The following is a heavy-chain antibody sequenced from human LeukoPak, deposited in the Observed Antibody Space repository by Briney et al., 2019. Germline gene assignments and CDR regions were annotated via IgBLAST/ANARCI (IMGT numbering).Heavy chain of an antibody. J-gene: IGHJ4*02. CDR1: GFTFSSYA. CDR2: ISGSGGST. CDR3: AKTAPPDYYDSSGYYYPDY. D-gene: IGHD3-22*01. V-gene: IGHV3-23*01. Sequence: GGSLRLSGAASGFTFSSYAMSWVRQAPGKGLEWVSAISGSGGSTYYADSVKGRFTISRDNSKNTLYLQMNSPRAEDTAVHYCAKTAPPDYYDSSGYYYPDYWGQGTLVTVSS.